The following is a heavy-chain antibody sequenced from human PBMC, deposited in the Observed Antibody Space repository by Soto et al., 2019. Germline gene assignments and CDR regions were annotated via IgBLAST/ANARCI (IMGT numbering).Heavy chain of an antibody. CDR2: VYYNGNT. V-gene: IGHV4-39*02. D-gene: IGHD5-12*01. CDR3: ARECTVATIRGGMDV. CDR1: GGSISGSSYY. Sequence: PSETLSLTCTVSGGSISGSSYYWGWIRQPPGKGLEWIGSVYYNGNTYYDPSLKSRVTISVDTSRNQFSLKLSSVTAADTAVYYCARECTVATIRGGMDVWGQGTTVTVSS. J-gene: IGHJ6*02.